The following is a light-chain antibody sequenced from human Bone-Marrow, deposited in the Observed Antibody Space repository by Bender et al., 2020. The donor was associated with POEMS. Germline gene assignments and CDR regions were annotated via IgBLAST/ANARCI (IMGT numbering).Light chain of an antibody. Sequence: QSVVTQPPSLSEAPRQRVTISCSGSSSNIGSNTVNWYQQLPGTAPKLLIYVNDQRPSGVPDRFSGSKSDTSASLAISGRQSDDEATYYCAAWDDSLNGVFGGGTKLAVL. V-gene: IGLV1-44*01. CDR1: SSNIGSNT. CDR3: AAWDDSLNGV. J-gene: IGLJ2*01. CDR2: VND.